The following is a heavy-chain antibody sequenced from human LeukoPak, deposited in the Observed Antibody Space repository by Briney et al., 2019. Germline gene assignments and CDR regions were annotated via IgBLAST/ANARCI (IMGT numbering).Heavy chain of an antibody. CDR1: GFDFGAYE. V-gene: IGHV3-48*03. CDR3: ARVPGVTRYFDS. CDR2: FAGSDTTT. J-gene: IGHJ4*02. Sequence: GGSLRLSCAASGFDFGAYEMNWVRQAPGKGLEWVAYFAGSDTTTYYADSVKGRFTISRDNAKNSLYLQVNSLRAEDTAVYYCARVPGVTRYFDSWGQGILVTVSS. D-gene: IGHD2-21*02.